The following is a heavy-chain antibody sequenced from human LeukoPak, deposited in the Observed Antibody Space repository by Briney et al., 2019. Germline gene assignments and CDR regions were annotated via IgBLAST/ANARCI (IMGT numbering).Heavy chain of an antibody. J-gene: IGHJ4*02. CDR3: ARTAGGDLYYFDY. CDR2: ISSSSSYI. D-gene: IGHD2-21*02. V-gene: IGHV3-21*01. Sequence: GGSLRLSCAASGFTFSSYSMNWVRQAPGKGLGWVSSISSSSSYIYYADSVKGRFTISRDNAKNSLYLQMNSLRAEDTAVYYCARTAGGDLYYFDYWGQGTLVTVSS. CDR1: GFTFSSYS.